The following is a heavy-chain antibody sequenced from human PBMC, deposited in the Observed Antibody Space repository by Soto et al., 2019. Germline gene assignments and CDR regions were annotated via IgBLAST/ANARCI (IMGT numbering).Heavy chain of an antibody. CDR3: AKQGQLVLFPYYFDY. D-gene: IGHD6-13*01. V-gene: IGHV3-23*01. J-gene: IGHJ4*02. Sequence: GGSLRLSCAASGFTFSSYAMSWVRQAPGKGLEWVSAISGSGGSTYYADSVKGRFTISRDNSKNTLYLQMNSLRAEDTAVYYCAKQGQLVLFPYYFDYWGQGTLVTVSS. CDR1: GFTFSSYA. CDR2: ISGSGGST.